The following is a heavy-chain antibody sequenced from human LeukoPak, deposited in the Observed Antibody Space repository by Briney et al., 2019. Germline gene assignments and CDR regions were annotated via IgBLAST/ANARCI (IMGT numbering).Heavy chain of an antibody. D-gene: IGHD3-22*01. CDR1: RYSFSGYW. Sequence: GESLKISCKGSRYSFSGYWIAWVRQMPGKGLEWMGIIYPADSDTRYSPSFQGQVTISADKSITTAYLQWSSLKASDTAMYYCATPHDATAYYYDSSGYFYWGQGTLVTVSS. CDR2: IYPADSDT. CDR3: ATPHDATAYYYDSSGYFY. J-gene: IGHJ4*02. V-gene: IGHV5-51*01.